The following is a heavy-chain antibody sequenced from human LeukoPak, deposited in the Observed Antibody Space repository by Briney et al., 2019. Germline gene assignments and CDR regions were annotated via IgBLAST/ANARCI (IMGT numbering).Heavy chain of an antibody. CDR2: IYPGDSDT. CDR3: ARLSGDFWSGYSHEDY. CDR1: GYSFTSYW. Sequence: GESLKISCKGSGYSFTSYWIGWVRQMPGKGLEWMGIIYPGDSDTRYSPSFQGQVTISADKSISTAYLQWSSLKASDTAMYYCARLSGDFWSGYSHEDYWGQGTLVTVSS. J-gene: IGHJ4*02. V-gene: IGHV5-51*01. D-gene: IGHD3-3*01.